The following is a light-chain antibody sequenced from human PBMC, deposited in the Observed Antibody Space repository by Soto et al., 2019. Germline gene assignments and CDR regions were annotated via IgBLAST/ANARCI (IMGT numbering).Light chain of an antibody. Sequence: EIVLTQSTGTLSLSPGERATLSCRSSQIVSSSYLAWYQQKPGQAPRLLIYDASNRATGIPARFSGSGSGTDFTLTISSLEPEDFAVYYCQQRSNWPPITFGQGTRLEI. CDR1: QIVSSSY. V-gene: IGKV3D-20*02. CDR2: DAS. CDR3: QQRSNWPPIT. J-gene: IGKJ5*01.